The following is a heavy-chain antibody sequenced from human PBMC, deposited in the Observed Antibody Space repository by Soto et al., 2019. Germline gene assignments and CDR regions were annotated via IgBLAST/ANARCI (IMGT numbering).Heavy chain of an antibody. V-gene: IGHV1-3*01. CDR2: INAANGDT. Sequence: ASVKVSCKASGYTFTGYAIHWVRQAPGQRLEWMGWINAANGDTKYSPKFQGRVTITRDTSASTAYMALSSLRSEDTAVYYCVRRHVSATGIDWFDPWGQGTLVTVSS. CDR3: VRRHVSATGIDWFDP. D-gene: IGHD6-13*01. CDR1: GYTFTGYA. J-gene: IGHJ5*02.